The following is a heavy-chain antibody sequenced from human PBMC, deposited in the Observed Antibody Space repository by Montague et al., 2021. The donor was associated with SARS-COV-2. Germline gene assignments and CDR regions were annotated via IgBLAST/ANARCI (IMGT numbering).Heavy chain of an antibody. D-gene: IGHD5-24*01. CDR1: GGPISSYY. J-gene: IGHJ4*02. Sequence: SETLSLTCTVSGGPISSYYWSWIRQPPGKGLEWIGYIYYSWSTNYNPSLKSPVTISVDTSKNQFSLKLSSVTAADTAVYYCARGDVEMATIKSGGPFYHFDYWGQGTLVTVSS. CDR3: ARGDVEMATIKSGGPFYHFDY. V-gene: IGHV4-59*13. CDR2: IYYSWST.